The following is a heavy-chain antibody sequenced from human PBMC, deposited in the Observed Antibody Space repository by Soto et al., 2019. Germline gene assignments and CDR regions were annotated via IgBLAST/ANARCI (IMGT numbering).Heavy chain of an antibody. CDR3: ARIGYSSSSFDY. J-gene: IGHJ4*02. D-gene: IGHD6-6*01. V-gene: IGHV3-7*01. Sequence: GGSLRLSCAASGLTFSNYWMSWVRQAPGKGLEWVTNINQIGSQKYFMDSLKGRFTVSRDNAKNSVYLQVDSLRAEDTAVYYCARIGYSSSSFDYWGQGALVTVSS. CDR2: INQIGSQK. CDR1: GLTFSNYW.